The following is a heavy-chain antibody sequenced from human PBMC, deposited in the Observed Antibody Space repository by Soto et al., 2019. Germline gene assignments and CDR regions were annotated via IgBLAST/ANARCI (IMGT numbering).Heavy chain of an antibody. D-gene: IGHD3-10*01. CDR1: GGSFSGYY. Sequence: SETLSLTCAVYGGSFSGYYWSWIRQPPGKGLEWIGEINHSGSTNYNPSLKSRVTISVDTSKNQLSLKLSSVTAADTAVYYCARGPRRVPYYYYGMDVWGQGTTVTVSS. J-gene: IGHJ6*02. CDR2: INHSGST. V-gene: IGHV4-34*01. CDR3: ARGPRRVPYYYYGMDV.